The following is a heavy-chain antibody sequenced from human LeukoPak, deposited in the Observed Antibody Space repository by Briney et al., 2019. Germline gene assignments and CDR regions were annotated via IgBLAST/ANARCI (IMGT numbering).Heavy chain of an antibody. D-gene: IGHD2-15*01. CDR2: IYTSWST. CDR3: ARDSPPAYCSGGSCYFDY. J-gene: IGHJ4*02. Sequence: SETLSLTCTVSGGSISSNSYYWSWIRQPAGKGLEWIGRIYTSWSTDYNPSLKSRVTISKDTSKNEFSLKLSSVTAADTAVYYCARDSPPAYCSGGSCYFDYWGQGTLVTVSS. V-gene: IGHV4-61*02. CDR1: GGSISSNSYY.